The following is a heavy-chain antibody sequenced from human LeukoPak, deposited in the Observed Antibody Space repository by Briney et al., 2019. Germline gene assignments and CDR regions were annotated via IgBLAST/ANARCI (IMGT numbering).Heavy chain of an antibody. V-gene: IGHV3-7*01. CDR3: ARRATTYYYDSSGQIGPYYFDY. D-gene: IGHD3-22*01. Sequence: SWIRQPAGKGLEWVANIKQDGSEKYYVDSVKGRFTISRDNAKNSLYLQMNSLRAEDTAVYYCARRATTYYYDSSGQIGPYYFDYWGQGTLVTVSS. J-gene: IGHJ4*02. CDR2: IKQDGSEK.